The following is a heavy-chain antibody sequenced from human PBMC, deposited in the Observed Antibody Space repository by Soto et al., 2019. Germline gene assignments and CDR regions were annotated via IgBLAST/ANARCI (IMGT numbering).Heavy chain of an antibody. CDR3: ARDEAPSANCNAPVYDYYGLDV. J-gene: IGHJ6*02. D-gene: IGHD1-1*01. CDR2: ISNDGDHK. CDR1: GFTFSSYA. Sequence: QVQLVESGGGVVQPGRSLRLSCAASGFTFSSYAMHWVRQAPGKGLEWVAVISNDGDHKYYADSVKGRFTISRDNSDNTLYMQKNSLRPEDTAVYYCARDEAPSANCNAPVYDYYGLDVWGQGTTVTVSS. V-gene: IGHV3-30-3*01.